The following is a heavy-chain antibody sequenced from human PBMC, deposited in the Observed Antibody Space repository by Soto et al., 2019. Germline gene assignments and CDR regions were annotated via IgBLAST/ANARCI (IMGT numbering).Heavy chain of an antibody. J-gene: IGHJ4*02. CDR2: IYHSGST. CDR1: GGSISSSNW. V-gene: IGHV4-4*02. D-gene: IGHD5-18*01. CDR3: ARGGRGYSYGSDYFDY. Sequence: QVQLQESGPGLVKPSGTLSLTCAVSGGSISSSNWWSWVRQPPGKGLEWIGEIYHSGSTNYNPSLKGRVTISVDKSKNQFSLKPRSFTAADTAVYYCARGGRGYSYGSDYFDYWGQGTLVTVSS.